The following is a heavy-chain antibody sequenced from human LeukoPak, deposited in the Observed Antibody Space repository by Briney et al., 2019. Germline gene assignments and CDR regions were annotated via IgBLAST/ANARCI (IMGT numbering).Heavy chain of an antibody. J-gene: IGHJ5*02. CDR2: ISSGSSYI. V-gene: IGHV3-21*01. CDR1: GFTFSSYN. Sequence: GGSLRLSCTASGFTFSSYNINWVRQGPGKWLEWVSSISSGSSYIYYADSVQGRFTISRDNAENSLYLQMSSLTAEDAAVYYCARDRQGFMSEWPNWFDPWGQGALVTVSS. CDR3: ARDRQGFMSEWPNWFDP. D-gene: IGHD3-16*01.